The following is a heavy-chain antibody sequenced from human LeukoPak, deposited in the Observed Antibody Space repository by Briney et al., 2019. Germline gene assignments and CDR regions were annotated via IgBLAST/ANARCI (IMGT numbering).Heavy chain of an antibody. J-gene: IGHJ5*02. CDR3: ARLTVADPIGEYWFDP. V-gene: IGHV4-34*01. D-gene: IGHD3-10*01. Sequence: PSETLSLTCAVYGGSFSGYYWSWIRQPPGKGLEWIGEINHSGSTNYNPSLKSRVTISVDTSKNQFSLKLSSVTAADTAVYYCARLTVADPIGEYWFDPWGQGTLVRVSS. CDR1: GGSFSGYY. CDR2: INHSGST.